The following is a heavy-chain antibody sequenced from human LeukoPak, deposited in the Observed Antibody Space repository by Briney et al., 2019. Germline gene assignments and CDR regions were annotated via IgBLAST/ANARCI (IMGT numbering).Heavy chain of an antibody. CDR2: IYYSGST. D-gene: IGHD1-1*01. V-gene: IGHV4-39*01. J-gene: IGHJ5*02. CDR3: ARQTTDLQQGP. Sequence: ASETLSLTCTVSGGSISSSRYYWGWIRQPPGKGLEWIGSIYYSGSTYYEPSLKSRVTISADMSKNQFSLKVRSVTAADTAVYYCARQTTDLQQGPWGQGTVVTVSS. CDR1: GGSISSSRYY.